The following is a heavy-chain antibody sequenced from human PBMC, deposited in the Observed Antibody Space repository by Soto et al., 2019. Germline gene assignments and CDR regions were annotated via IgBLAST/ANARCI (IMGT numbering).Heavy chain of an antibody. J-gene: IGHJ5*02. V-gene: IGHV3-30*03. CDR1: GFTFSSYG. CDR2: ISYDGSNK. Sequence: GGSLRLSCAASGFTFSSYGMHWVRQAPGKGLEWVAVISYDGSNKYYADSVKGRFTISRDNSKNTLYLQMNSLRAEDTAVYYCAPPADLGWFDPWGQGXLVTVSS. CDR3: APPADLGWFDP.